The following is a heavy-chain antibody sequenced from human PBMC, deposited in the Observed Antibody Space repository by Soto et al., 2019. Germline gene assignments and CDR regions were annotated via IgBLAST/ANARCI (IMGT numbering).Heavy chain of an antibody. V-gene: IGHV3-48*03. D-gene: IGHD6-19*01. J-gene: IGHJ4*02. CDR2: ISSSGSTI. CDR3: ARGQYSSGGGYFDY. CDR1: GFTFSSYE. Sequence: EVQLVESGGGLVQPGGSLRLSCAASGFTFSSYEMNWVRQAPGKGLEWVSYISSSGSTIYYADSVKGRFTISRDNAKNSLYLQMNSMRAEDTDVYYWARGQYSSGGGYFDYWGQETLVTVSS.